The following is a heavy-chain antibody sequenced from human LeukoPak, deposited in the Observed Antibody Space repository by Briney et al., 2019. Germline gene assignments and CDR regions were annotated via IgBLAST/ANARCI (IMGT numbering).Heavy chain of an antibody. J-gene: IGHJ4*02. CDR1: GYTFSSYG. CDR3: ARLPTGYRSDWYFNAFDH. D-gene: IGHD6-19*01. Sequence: ASVKVSCKASGYTFSSYGLSWVRRAPGQGLEWMGWISPSNGDTKYVQDLQGRVTMTTDTSTSTAYMELRSLRSDDTAVYYCARLPTGYRSDWYFNAFDHWGQGTLVAVSS. CDR2: ISPSNGDT. V-gene: IGHV1-18*01.